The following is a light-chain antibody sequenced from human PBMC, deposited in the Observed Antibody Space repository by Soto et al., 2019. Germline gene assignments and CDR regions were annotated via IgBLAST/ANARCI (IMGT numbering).Light chain of an antibody. CDR2: AAA. J-gene: IGKJ4*01. V-gene: IGKV1-39*01. CDR1: QTISSF. Sequence: DIQMTQSPSSLSASVGDNVTITCRASQTISSFLNWHQQKVGKAPKVLMYAAASPQSGVPSRFSGSGSGTHFTLTITSLQPEDSATYYCQQSFSSPVTFGGGTKVDIK. CDR3: QQSFSSPVT.